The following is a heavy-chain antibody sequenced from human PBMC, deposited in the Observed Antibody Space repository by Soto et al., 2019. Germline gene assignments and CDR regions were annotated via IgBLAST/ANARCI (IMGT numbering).Heavy chain of an antibody. CDR3: ARSFGPDCSGGSCYQYNWFDP. CDR2: INPSGGST. Sequence: GASVKVSCKASGYTFTSYYMHWVRQAPGQGLEWMGIINPSGGSTSYAQKFQGRVTMTRDTSTSTVCMELSSLRSEDTAVYYCARSFGPDCSGGSCYQYNWFDPWGQGTLVTVSS. CDR1: GYTFTSYY. J-gene: IGHJ5*02. D-gene: IGHD2-15*01. V-gene: IGHV1-46*01.